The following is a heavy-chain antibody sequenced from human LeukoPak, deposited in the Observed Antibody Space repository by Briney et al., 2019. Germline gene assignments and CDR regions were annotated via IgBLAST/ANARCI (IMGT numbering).Heavy chain of an antibody. CDR2: INQDGSEK. CDR1: RFTFTTYW. Sequence: PGGSLRLSCAASRFTFTTYWMTWVRQAPGKGLEWVANINQDGSEKYYVDSVKGRFTISRDNAKNSLFLRMNSLRAEDTAIYYCARTYSGRFEYWGQGSQVTVSS. D-gene: IGHD5-12*01. J-gene: IGHJ4*02. V-gene: IGHV3-7*05. CDR3: ARTYSGRFEY.